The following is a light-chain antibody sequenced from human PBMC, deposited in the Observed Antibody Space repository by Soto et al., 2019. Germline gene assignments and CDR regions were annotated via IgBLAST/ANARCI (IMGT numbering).Light chain of an antibody. CDR1: QSVSSSY. Sequence: EIVLTQSPGTLSLSPGERATLSCRASQSVSSSYLAWYQQKPGQAPRLLIYGASSRATGIPDRFSGSGSGTDFTITISRLEPEDFAVYYCQQYCSSATFGRGTKVEIK. V-gene: IGKV3-20*01. CDR3: QQYCSSAT. CDR2: GAS. J-gene: IGKJ4*01.